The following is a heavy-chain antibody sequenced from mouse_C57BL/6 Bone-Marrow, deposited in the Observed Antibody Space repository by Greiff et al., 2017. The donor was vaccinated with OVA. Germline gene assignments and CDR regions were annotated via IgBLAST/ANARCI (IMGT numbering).Heavy chain of an antibody. CDR2: INPSSGYT. D-gene: IGHD2-4*01. CDR3: ARNDYPYYFDY. Sequence: VQLQQSGAELAKPGASVKLSCKASGYTFTSYWMHWVKQRPGQGLEWIGYINPSSGYTKYNQKFKDKATMTADKSSSTAYMQLSSLTSEDSAVYYCARNDYPYYFDYWGQGTTLTVSS. J-gene: IGHJ2*01. CDR1: GYTFTSYW. V-gene: IGHV1-7*01.